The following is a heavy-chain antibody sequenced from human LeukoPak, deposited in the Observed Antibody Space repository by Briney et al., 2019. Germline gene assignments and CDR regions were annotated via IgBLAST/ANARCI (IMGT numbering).Heavy chain of an antibody. J-gene: IGHJ3*02. CDR2: INHSGST. CDR3: ARDLTTVVTHHAFDI. V-gene: IGHV4-34*01. CDR1: GGSFSGYY. D-gene: IGHD4-23*01. Sequence: SETLSLTCAVYGGSFSGYYWSWIRQPPGKGLEWIGEINHSGSTNYNPSLKSRVTISVDTSKNQFSLKLSSVTAADTAVYYCARDLTTVVTHHAFDIWGQGTMVTVSS.